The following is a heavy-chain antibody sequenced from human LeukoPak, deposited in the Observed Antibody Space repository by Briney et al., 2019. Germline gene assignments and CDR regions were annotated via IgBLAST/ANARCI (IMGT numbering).Heavy chain of an antibody. J-gene: IGHJ4*02. V-gene: IGHV1-69*01. CDR1: GGTFSSYA. D-gene: IGHD2-2*01. CDR3: GSSCSSTSCYGVREDY. Sequence: ASVKVSCKASGGTFSSYAISWVRQAPGQGLEWMGGIIPIFGTANYAQKFQGRVTITADESTSTAYMELSSLRSEDTAVYYCGSSCSSTSCYGVREDYWGQGTLVTVSS. CDR2: IIPIFGTA.